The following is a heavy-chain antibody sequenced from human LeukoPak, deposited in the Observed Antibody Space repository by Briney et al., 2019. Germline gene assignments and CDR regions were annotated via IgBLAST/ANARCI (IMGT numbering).Heavy chain of an antibody. CDR2: ISGSGGST. J-gene: IGHJ4*02. CDR3: AKAFLSNDYGESFDC. Sequence: GGSLRLSCAASGFTFSSYDMSWVRQAPGKGLEWVSGISGSGGSTYYADSVKGRFTISRDNSKNTLYLQMNSLRAEDTAIYYCAKAFLSNDYGESFDCWGQGTQVTVSS. V-gene: IGHV3-23*01. D-gene: IGHD4-17*01. CDR1: GFTFSSYD.